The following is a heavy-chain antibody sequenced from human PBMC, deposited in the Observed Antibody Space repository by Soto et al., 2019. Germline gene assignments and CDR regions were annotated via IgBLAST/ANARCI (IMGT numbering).Heavy chain of an antibody. CDR1: GGSISSSSYY. CDR2: IYYSGST. V-gene: IGHV4-39*01. Sequence: QLQLQESGPGLVKPSETLSLTCTVSGGSISSSSYYWGWIRQPPGKGLEWIGSIYYSGSTYYNPSLKSRVTISVDTSKNQFSLKLSSVTAADTAVYYCARTYSSGPDQYYFDYWGQGTLVTVSS. D-gene: IGHD6-19*01. CDR3: ARTYSSGPDQYYFDY. J-gene: IGHJ4*02.